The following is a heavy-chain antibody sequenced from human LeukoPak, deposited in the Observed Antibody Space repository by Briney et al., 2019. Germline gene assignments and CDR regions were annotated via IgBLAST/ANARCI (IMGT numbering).Heavy chain of an antibody. CDR1: GYSFTNYW. J-gene: IGHJ5*02. Sequence: GESLKISCKGSGYSFTNYWVGWVRQMPGKGLEWMAIIYPGDSDTRYSPSFQGQVTISADKSISTAYLQWSSLKASNTAMYYCARQWVRGVSFGWFDPWGQGTLVTVSS. V-gene: IGHV5-51*01. CDR3: ARQWVRGVSFGWFDP. CDR2: IYPGDSDT. D-gene: IGHD3-10*01.